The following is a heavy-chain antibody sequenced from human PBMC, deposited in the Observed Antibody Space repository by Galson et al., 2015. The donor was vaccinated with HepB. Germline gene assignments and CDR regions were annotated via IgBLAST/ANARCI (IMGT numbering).Heavy chain of an antibody. CDR1: GFTFSDYY. CDR2: ISGSGNTL. V-gene: IGHV3-11*01. Sequence: SLRLSCAASGFTFSDYYMTWIRQAPGKGMEWLSYISGSGNTLYYADSVKGRFTISRDNAKNSMFLQMNSLSAEDTAVYYCARDGDLFDYWGQGTLVTVSS. J-gene: IGHJ4*02. CDR3: ARDGDLFDY.